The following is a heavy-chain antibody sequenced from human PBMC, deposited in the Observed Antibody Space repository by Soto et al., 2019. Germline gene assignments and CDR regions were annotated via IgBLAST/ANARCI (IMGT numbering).Heavy chain of an antibody. J-gene: IGHJ6*02. CDR1: GFSFGSYE. CDR3: ARGGFLGTSYYYGMDV. V-gene: IGHV3-30*04. Sequence: GGSLRLSCAGSGFSFGSYEMHWVRQAPGKGLEWVTFTSYDGSINYYADSVKGRFTMSRDNSKNLLCLQMNSLRAGDTAVYYCARGGFLGTSYYYGMDVWGQGTTVTVSS. D-gene: IGHD1-26*01. CDR2: TSYDGSIN.